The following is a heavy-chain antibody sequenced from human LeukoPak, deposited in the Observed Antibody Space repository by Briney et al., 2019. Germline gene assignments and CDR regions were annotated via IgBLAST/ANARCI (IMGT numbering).Heavy chain of an antibody. CDR1: GFTFSSYA. D-gene: IGHD3-3*01. Sequence: PGGSLRLSCAASGFTFSSYAMSWVRQAPGKGLEWVSIISGSGGSTYYADSVKGRFTISRDNSKNTLYLQMNSLRAEDTAVYYCAKDKRNTIFGVVFFDYWGQGTLVTVSS. V-gene: IGHV3-23*01. CDR2: ISGSGGST. CDR3: AKDKRNTIFGVVFFDY. J-gene: IGHJ4*02.